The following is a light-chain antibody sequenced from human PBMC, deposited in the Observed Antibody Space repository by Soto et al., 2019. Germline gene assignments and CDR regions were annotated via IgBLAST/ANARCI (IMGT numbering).Light chain of an antibody. CDR3: LQDINYPWT. Sequence: EIVFTQSPGTLSFSPWERATLSRRASQSVSSSYLAWYQQKPGQAPRLLIYGASSRATGIPDRFTGSGSGTDFTLAISSLQPEDSATYYCLQDINYPWTFGQGTKVDIK. V-gene: IGKV3-20*01. CDR2: GAS. CDR1: QSVSSSY. J-gene: IGKJ1*01.